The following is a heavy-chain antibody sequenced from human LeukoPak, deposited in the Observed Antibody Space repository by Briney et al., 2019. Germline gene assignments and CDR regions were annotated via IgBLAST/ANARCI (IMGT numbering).Heavy chain of an antibody. D-gene: IGHD4-17*01. J-gene: IGHJ6*02. CDR1: GSTFGDYA. CDR2: TRTKAKDYTT. Sequence: GGSLRLSCTASGSTFGDYAMSWVRQAPGKGLEWVARTRTKAKDYTTEYAASVKGRFTVSRDESMHSLYLQMNSLKTEDTAVYYCARGPTVTFNYHYGMDVWGQGTMVTVSS. V-gene: IGHV3-72*01. CDR3: ARGPTVTFNYHYGMDV.